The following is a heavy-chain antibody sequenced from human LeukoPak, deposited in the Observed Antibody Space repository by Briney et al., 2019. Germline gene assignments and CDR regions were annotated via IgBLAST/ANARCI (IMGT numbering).Heavy chain of an antibody. CDR2: ISYDGSNE. V-gene: IGHV3-30*04. J-gene: IGHJ5*02. D-gene: IGHD6-19*01. CDR1: GFTFSSYV. Sequence: GGSLRLSCAASGFTFSSYVMHWVRQAPGKGLEWVAIISYDGSNEYYADSVKGRFTISRDNSKNTLYLQMNSLRAEDTAVYYCARDPSSGWYLKGWFDPWGQGTLVTVSS. CDR3: ARDPSSGWYLKGWFDP.